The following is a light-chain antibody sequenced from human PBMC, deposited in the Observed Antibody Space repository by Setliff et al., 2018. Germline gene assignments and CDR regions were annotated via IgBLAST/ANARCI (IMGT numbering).Light chain of an antibody. V-gene: IGLV2-8*01. CDR2: EVS. CDR1: SSDVGGINH. Sequence: QSALAQPPSASGSPGQSVTISCTRTSSDVGGINHVSWYQQRPGKAPRLMIFEVSKRPSGVPDRFSGSKSGNTASLTVSGLQAEDEADYYCSSYAGNYIYVFGTGTKVTVL. J-gene: IGLJ1*01. CDR3: SSYAGNYIYV.